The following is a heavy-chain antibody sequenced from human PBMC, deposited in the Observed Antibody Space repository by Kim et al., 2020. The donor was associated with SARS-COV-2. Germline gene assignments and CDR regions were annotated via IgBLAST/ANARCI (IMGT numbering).Heavy chain of an antibody. Sequence: SETLSLTCTVSGGSIISNDYYLDWIRQPPGNGLEWIGSISYSGRTCYNPSLKSRVTISVDTSKNQISLKLSSVTAADTGVYYCARGIFGVVIIPYYYYYMDVWGKGTTVTVSS. J-gene: IGHJ6*03. CDR3: ARGIFGVVIIPYYYYYMDV. D-gene: IGHD3-3*01. V-gene: IGHV4-39*01. CDR2: ISYSGRT. CDR1: GGSIISNDYY.